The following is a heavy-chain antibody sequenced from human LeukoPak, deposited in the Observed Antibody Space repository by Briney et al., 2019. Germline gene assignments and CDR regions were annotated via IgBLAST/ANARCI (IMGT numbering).Heavy chain of an antibody. CDR3: AKDHGYGGNFDY. D-gene: IGHD4-23*01. CDR2: ISYDGSNK. Sequence: GGSLRLSCAASGFIFSSYAMSWVRQAPGKGLEWVAVISYDGSNKYYADSVKGRFTISRDNSKNTLYLQMNSLRAEDTAVYYCAKDHGYGGNFDYWGQGTLVTVSS. V-gene: IGHV3-30*18. CDR1: GFIFSSYA. J-gene: IGHJ4*02.